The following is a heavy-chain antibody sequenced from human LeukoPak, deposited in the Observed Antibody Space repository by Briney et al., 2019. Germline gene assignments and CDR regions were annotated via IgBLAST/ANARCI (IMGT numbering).Heavy chain of an antibody. Sequence: PSETLSLTCTVSGGSISNYYWSWIRQPPGKGLEWIGYIHSSGSTNYSPSLKSRVTISVDTSKNQFSLKLSSVTAANTAVYYCARARSCTGGKCFRSFDYWGQGTLVTVSS. D-gene: IGHD2-8*02. CDR2: IHSSGST. V-gene: IGHV4-59*01. CDR3: ARARSCTGGKCFRSFDY. CDR1: GGSISNYY. J-gene: IGHJ4*02.